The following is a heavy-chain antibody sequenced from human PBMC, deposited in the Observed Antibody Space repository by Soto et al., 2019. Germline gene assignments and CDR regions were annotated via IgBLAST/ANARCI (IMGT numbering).Heavy chain of an antibody. CDR1: GGSISSYY. CDR3: AGAACWFDP. J-gene: IGHJ5*02. V-gene: IGHV4-59*01. Sequence: QVQLQESGPGLVKPSETLSLTCTVSGGSISSYYWSWIRQPPGKGLEWIGDIYYSGRTNYNPSLQSRVTISVDTSKNQVTQKLSSVTAADTAVYYWAGAACWFDPWGQGTLVTVSS. CDR2: IYYSGRT.